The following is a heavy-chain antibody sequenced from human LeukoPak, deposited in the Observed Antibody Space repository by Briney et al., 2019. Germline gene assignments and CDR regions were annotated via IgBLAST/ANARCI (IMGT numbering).Heavy chain of an antibody. CDR1: GYTFTGYY. CDR2: INPNSGGT. CDR3: ASVAAEVVGVPGAIGFGWLRRDYYYMDV. J-gene: IGHJ6*03. D-gene: IGHD2-2*02. V-gene: IGHV1-2*02. Sequence: ASVKVSCKASGYTFTGYYMHWVRQAPGQGLEWMGWINPNSGGTNYAQKFQGRVTMTRDMSTSTVYMELSSLRSEDTAVYYCASVAAEVVGVPGAIGFGWLRRDYYYMDVWGKGTTVTVSS.